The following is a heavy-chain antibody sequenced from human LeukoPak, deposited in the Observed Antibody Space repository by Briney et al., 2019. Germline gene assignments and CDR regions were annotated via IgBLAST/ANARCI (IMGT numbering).Heavy chain of an antibody. CDR1: GFTFSSYD. CDR3: ENGVVSYYYERIPGSSVRGV. V-gene: IGHV3-30*18. J-gene: IGHJ1*01. Sequence: PGGSLRLSCAASGFTFSSYDIHWVRQAPGKGLEWVAVISYDGSNKYYADSVKGRITISRDNSKNTLYLQMNSLRAEDTAVYYCENGVVSYYYERIPGSSVRGVGGKGPRVPVS. CDR2: ISYDGSNK. D-gene: IGHD3-22*01.